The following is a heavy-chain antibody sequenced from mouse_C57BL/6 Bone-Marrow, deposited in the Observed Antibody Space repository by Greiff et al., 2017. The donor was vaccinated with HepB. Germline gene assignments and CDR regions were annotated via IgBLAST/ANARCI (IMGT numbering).Heavy chain of an antibody. CDR3: ARDRAGSSPFAMDY. V-gene: IGHV14-2*01. Sequence: VHVKQSGAELVKPGASVKLSCTASGFNIKDYYMHWVKQRTEQGLEWIGRIDPEDGETKYAPKFPGKATITADTSSNTAYLQLSSLTSEDTAVYYCARDRAGSSPFAMDYWGQGTSVTVSS. D-gene: IGHD1-1*01. CDR1: GFNIKDYY. J-gene: IGHJ4*01. CDR2: IDPEDGET.